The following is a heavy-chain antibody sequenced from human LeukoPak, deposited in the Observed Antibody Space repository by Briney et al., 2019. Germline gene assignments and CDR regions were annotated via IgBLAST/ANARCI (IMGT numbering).Heavy chain of an antibody. CDR3: ARQLGYCSSTSCYADKVDY. Sequence: ASETLSLTCTVSGGSISSSSYSWRWIRQPPGKGLEWIGSIYYSGSTYYNPSLKSRVTISVDTSKNQFSLKLSSVTAADTAVYYCARQLGYCSSTSCYADKVDYWGQGALVTVSS. D-gene: IGHD2-2*01. CDR1: GGSISSSSYS. V-gene: IGHV4-39*01. CDR2: IYYSGST. J-gene: IGHJ4*02.